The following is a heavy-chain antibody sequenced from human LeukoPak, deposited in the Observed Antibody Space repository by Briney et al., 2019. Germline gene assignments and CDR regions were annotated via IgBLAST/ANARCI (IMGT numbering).Heavy chain of an antibody. CDR1: GFTFSSYS. J-gene: IGHJ4*02. V-gene: IGHV3-33*08. Sequence: GGSLRLSCAASGFTFSSYSMNWVRQAPGKGLEWMALIWYGGSTKFYADSVKGRFTISRDDSKNTVYLQMNSLRAEDTAVYYCARDRLEAVAGDDYLDYWGQGTLVTVSP. CDR2: IWYGGSTK. CDR3: ARDRLEAVAGDDYLDY. D-gene: IGHD6-19*01.